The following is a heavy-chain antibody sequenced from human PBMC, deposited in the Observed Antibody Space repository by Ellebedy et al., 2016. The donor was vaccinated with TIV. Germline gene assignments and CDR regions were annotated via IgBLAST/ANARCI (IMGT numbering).Heavy chain of an antibody. J-gene: IGHJ5*02. D-gene: IGHD4-17*01. CDR2: IYYSGST. Sequence: MPSETLSLTCTVSGGSISSYYWSWIRQPPGKGLEWIGYIYYSGSTNYKPSLTSRVTISLDTSKSQFSLKLSSVTAADTAVYYCARVGGNGDWFDPWGQGTLVTVSS. CDR3: ARVGGNGDWFDP. CDR1: GGSISSYY. V-gene: IGHV4-59*01.